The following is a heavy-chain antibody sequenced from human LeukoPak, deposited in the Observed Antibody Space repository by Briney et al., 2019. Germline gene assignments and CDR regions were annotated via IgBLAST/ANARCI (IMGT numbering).Heavy chain of an antibody. CDR2: ITHGGST. V-gene: IGHV4-34*01. D-gene: IGHD3-9*01. J-gene: IGHJ2*01. CDR1: SGSLSGYS. Sequence: SQTLSLTCAVYSGSLSGYSWGWIRQPLGKGLEWIGEITHGGSTNYNPSLRSRVTISVDTSKNQFSLRLTSVTAADTAVYYCARGLTLTYWYFDVWGRGTLVTVSS. CDR3: ARGLTLTYWYFDV.